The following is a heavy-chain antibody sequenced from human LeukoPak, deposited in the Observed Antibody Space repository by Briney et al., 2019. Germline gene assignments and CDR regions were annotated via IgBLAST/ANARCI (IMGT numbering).Heavy chain of an antibody. CDR1: GRSISGYY. J-gene: IGHJ3*02. V-gene: IGHV4-59*01. Sequence: SETLSLTCTVCGRSISGYYWSWIRQPPGKGLEWIGDIYYSGSTNYNPTLKSRVTISVDTSKNQFSLKLSSVTAADTAVYYCARDPALWFGEHDAFDIWGQGTMVTVSS. CDR2: IYYSGST. CDR3: ARDPALWFGEHDAFDI. D-gene: IGHD3-10*01.